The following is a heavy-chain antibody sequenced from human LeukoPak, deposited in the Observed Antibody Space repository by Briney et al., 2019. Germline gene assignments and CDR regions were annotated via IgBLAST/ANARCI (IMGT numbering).Heavy chain of an antibody. CDR1: GGSISSSSYS. CDR2: IYYSGST. J-gene: IGHJ3*02. V-gene: IGHV4-39*07. CDR3: ARDQKAFDI. Sequence: PSETLSLTCTVSGGSISSSSYSWGWIRQPPGKGLKWIGSIYYSGSTYYNPSLKSRVTISVDTSKNQFSLKLSSVTAADTAVYYCARDQKAFDIWGQGAMVTVSS.